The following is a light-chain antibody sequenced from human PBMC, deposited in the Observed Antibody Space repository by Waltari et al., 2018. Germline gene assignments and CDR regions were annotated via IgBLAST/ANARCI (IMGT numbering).Light chain of an antibody. CDR1: KLGGKY. V-gene: IGLV3-1*01. CDR3: QAWDSSTVV. CDR2: QDS. J-gene: IGLJ2*01. Sequence: SYELTQPPSVSVSPGQTASITCYGDKLGGKYSYWYQQRPGQSPVLVISQDSQRPSAIPERFSGSNSGNTATLTISGTQAMDEADYYCQAWDSSTVVFGGGTKLAVL.